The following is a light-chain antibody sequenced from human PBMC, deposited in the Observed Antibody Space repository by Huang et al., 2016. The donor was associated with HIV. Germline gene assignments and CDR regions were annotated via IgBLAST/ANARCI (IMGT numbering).Light chain of an antibody. J-gene: IGKJ1*01. CDR2: EVS. Sequence: DIVMSQSPLSLSVTPGQAASISCNSSQSLLHSNGKTYLYWYLQRPCQSPQLLIYEVSNRCSGGPDWFSGSGSGTDFTLTISRVEAEDVGVYYCMQSVQLPPTFGQGTKVEIK. CDR3: MQSVQLPPT. V-gene: IGKV2D-29*02. CDR1: QSLLHSNGKTY.